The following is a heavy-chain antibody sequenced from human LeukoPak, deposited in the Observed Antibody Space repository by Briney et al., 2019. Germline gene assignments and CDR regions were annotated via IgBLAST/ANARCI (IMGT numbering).Heavy chain of an antibody. CDR3: ARRYCSGGSCYGGFDP. J-gene: IGHJ5*02. D-gene: IGHD2-15*01. V-gene: IGHV4-39*07. Sequence: SETLSLTCTVSDDFISASNSYWGWIRQPPGKGLEWIGSLYYSGNTYYNPSLKSRVTISVDTSKNQFSLKLSSVTAADTAVYYCARRYCSGGSCYGGFDPWGQGTLVTVSS. CDR2: LYYSGNT. CDR1: DDFISASNSY.